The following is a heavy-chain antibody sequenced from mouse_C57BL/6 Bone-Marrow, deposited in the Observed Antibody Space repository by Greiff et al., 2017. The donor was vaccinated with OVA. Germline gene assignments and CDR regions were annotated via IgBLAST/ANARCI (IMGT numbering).Heavy chain of an antibody. D-gene: IGHD6-1*01. CDR2: ISSGGSYT. CDR1: GFTFSSYG. V-gene: IGHV5-6*01. J-gene: IGHJ3*01. Sequence: EVQGVESGGDLVKPGGSLKLSCAASGFTFSSYGMSWVRQTPDKRLAWVATISSGGSYTYYPASVKGRFTLSRDNAKNTLYLHMSSLKSEDATLYYCALSSSRTCFAYWGPGTLVTVSA. CDR3: ALSSSRTCFAY.